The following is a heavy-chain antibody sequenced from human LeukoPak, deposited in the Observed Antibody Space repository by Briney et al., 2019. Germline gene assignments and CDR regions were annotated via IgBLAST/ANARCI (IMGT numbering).Heavy chain of an antibody. D-gene: IGHD5-18*01. CDR1: GGSISSYY. CDR2: IYNSGST. J-gene: IGHJ3*02. Sequence: ASETLSLTCTVPGGSISSYYWSWIRQPPGKGLEWIGYIYNSGSTNYNPSLKSRVTISVDTSKNQLSLKLSSVTAADTAVYYCARLSFTADAFDIWGQGTMVTVSS. V-gene: IGHV4-59*08. CDR3: ARLSFTADAFDI.